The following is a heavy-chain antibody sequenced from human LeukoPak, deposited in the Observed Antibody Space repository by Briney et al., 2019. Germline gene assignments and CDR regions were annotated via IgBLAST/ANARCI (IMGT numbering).Heavy chain of an antibody. CDR2: ISSSGSTI. J-gene: IGHJ6*04. D-gene: IGHD3-10*02. CDR3: AELGITMIGGV. V-gene: IGHV3-48*03. Sequence: PGGSLRLSCVASGFTLSSYEMIWVRQAPGKGLEWVSYISSSGSTIYYADSVKGRFTISRDNAKNSLYLQMNSLRAEDTAVYYCAELGITMIGGVWGKGTTVTISS. CDR1: GFTLSSYE.